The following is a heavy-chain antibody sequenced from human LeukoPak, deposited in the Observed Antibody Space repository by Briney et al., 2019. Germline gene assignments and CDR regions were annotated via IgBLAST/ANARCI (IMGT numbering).Heavy chain of an antibody. D-gene: IGHD1-26*01. J-gene: IGHJ3*02. CDR2: MYYSGSP. V-gene: IGHV4-59*08. Sequence: PSETLSLTCTVSGGSISSYYWSWIRQPPGKGLEWIGYMYYSGSPKYNPSLKSRVTISVDTSKNQFSLKLSSVTAADTAVYYCARRSGTYHAFDIWGQGTMVTVSS. CDR1: GGSISSYY. CDR3: ARRSGTYHAFDI.